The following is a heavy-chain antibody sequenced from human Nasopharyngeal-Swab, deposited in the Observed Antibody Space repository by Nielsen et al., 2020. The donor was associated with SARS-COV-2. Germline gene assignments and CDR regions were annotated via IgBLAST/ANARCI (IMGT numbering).Heavy chain of an antibody. CDR1: GYTFTSYY. CDR2: INPSGGST. D-gene: IGHD3-10*01. CDR3: AREVRDTMVRGVIIDY. V-gene: IGHV1-46*01. Sequence: ASAMVSCKASGYTFTSYYMHRVRQPPGQGLEWMGIINPSGGSTSYAQKFQGRVTMTRDTSTSTVYMELSSLRSEDTAVYYWAREVRDTMVRGVIIDYWGQGTLVTVSS. J-gene: IGHJ4*02.